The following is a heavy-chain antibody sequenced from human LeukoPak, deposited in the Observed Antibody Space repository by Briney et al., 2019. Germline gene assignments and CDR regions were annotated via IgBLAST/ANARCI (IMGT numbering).Heavy chain of an antibody. Sequence: SETLSLTCAVSGDCLSSHYWTWIRQSPGTGLEWIGYISHIGRTNYNPSLKSRVTISIDTSKNQFSLKLRSVTAADTAVYYCARDLVTVTKGFDIWGQGTMVSVSS. CDR3: ARDLVTVTKGFDI. J-gene: IGHJ3*02. V-gene: IGHV4-59*11. D-gene: IGHD4-17*01. CDR2: ISHIGRT. CDR1: GDCLSSHY.